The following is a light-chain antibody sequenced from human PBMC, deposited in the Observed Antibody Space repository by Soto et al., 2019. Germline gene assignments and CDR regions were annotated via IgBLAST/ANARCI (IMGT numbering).Light chain of an antibody. Sequence: DIQMTQSPSSLSASVGDRVTITCRASQSISSYLNWYQQKPGKAPKLLIYAASSLQSGFPSRFSGRGSGTAFTLSISSMHPADFATYYCQQSYSTPRTFGQGTKVDIK. CDR1: QSISSY. CDR2: AAS. J-gene: IGKJ1*01. CDR3: QQSYSTPRT. V-gene: IGKV1-39*01.